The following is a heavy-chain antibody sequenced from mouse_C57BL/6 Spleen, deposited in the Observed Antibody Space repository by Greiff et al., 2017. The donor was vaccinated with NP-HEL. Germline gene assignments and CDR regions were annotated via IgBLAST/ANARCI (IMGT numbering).Heavy chain of an antibody. CDR2: IDPNSGGT. J-gene: IGHJ2*01. V-gene: IGHV1-72*01. D-gene: IGHD2-3*01. CDR3: ASLIYDGYSYYFDY. Sequence: QVQLKQPGAELVKPGASVKLSCKASGYTFTSYWMHWVKQRPGRGLEWIGRIDPNSGGTKYNEKFKSKATLTVDKPSSTAYMQLSSLTSEDSAVYYCASLIYDGYSYYFDYWGQGTTLTVSS. CDR1: GYTFTSYW.